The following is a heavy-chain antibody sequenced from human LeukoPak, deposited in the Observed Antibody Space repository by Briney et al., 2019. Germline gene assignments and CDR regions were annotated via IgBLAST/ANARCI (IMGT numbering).Heavy chain of an antibody. CDR3: ARDLSGPGWLQD. Sequence: PSETLSLTCTVSGDSISSGYYWGWIRQPPGKGLGWIGTFYHSGSTYYNPSLRSRVTISVDTSKNQFSLKLSSVTAADTAVYFCARDLSGPGWLQDWGQGTLVTVSS. J-gene: IGHJ4*02. V-gene: IGHV4-38-2*02. D-gene: IGHD5-24*01. CDR2: FYHSGST. CDR1: GDSISSGYY.